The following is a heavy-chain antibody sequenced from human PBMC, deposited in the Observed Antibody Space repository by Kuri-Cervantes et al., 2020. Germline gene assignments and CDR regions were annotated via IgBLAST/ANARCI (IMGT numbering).Heavy chain of an antibody. CDR1: GGSVSSGSYY. CDR3: ARGRSSSPTGYYYYMDV. Sequence: SETLSLTCTVSGGSVSSGSYYWSWIRQPPGKGLEWIGYIYYSGSTNYNPSLKSRVTISVDKSKNQFSLKLRSVTAADTAVYYCARGRSSSPTGYYYYMDVWGKGTTVTVSS. J-gene: IGHJ6*03. CDR2: IYYSGST. V-gene: IGHV4-61*01. D-gene: IGHD6-6*01.